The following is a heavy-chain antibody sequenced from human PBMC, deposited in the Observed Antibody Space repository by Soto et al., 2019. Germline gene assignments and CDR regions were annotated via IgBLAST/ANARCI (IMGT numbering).Heavy chain of an antibody. CDR1: GYTFTNYG. J-gene: IGHJ3*02. Sequence: ASVKVSCKASGYTFTNYGISWVRQAPGQGLEWMGWISAYNGNTNYAQKLQGRVTMTTDTSTSTAYMELRSLRSDDTAVYYCARGSGSGSYHDAFDIWGQGTMVTVSS. CDR2: ISAYNGNT. V-gene: IGHV1-18*01. CDR3: ARGSGSGSYHDAFDI. D-gene: IGHD1-26*01.